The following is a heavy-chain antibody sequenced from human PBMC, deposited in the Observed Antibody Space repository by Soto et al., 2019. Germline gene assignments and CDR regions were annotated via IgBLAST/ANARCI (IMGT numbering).Heavy chain of an antibody. CDR3: ARNDGEWTQIDY. CDR1: GFTFSSYA. Sequence: QVQLVESGGGVVQPGRSLRLSCAASGFTFSSYAMHWVRQAPGKGLEWVAVISYDGSNKYYADSVKGRFTISRDNSKNTLYLQMNSLRAEDTAVYYCARNDGEWTQIDYWGQGTLVTVSS. J-gene: IGHJ4*02. CDR2: ISYDGSNK. V-gene: IGHV3-30-3*01. D-gene: IGHD2-8*01.